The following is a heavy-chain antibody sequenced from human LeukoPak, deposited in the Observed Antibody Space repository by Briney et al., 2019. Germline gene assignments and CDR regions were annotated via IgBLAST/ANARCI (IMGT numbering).Heavy chain of an antibody. CDR1: GYTFTGYY. D-gene: IGHD6-19*01. Sequence: ASVKVSCKASGYTFTGYYMHWVRQAPGQGLEWMGWINPNSGGTNYAQKFQGWVTMTRDTSISTAYMELSRLRSDDTAVYYCARERGIAVAAPPYDYWGQGTLVTVSS. V-gene: IGHV1-2*04. CDR2: INPNSGGT. CDR3: ARERGIAVAAPPYDY. J-gene: IGHJ4*02.